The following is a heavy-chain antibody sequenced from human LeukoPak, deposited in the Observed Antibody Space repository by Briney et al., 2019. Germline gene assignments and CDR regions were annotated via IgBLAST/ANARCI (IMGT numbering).Heavy chain of an antibody. Sequence: PGGSLRLSCAASGFTFSSNWMHWVRQAPGKGLVWVSLISSDGSTTIYADSVKGRFTISRDNAKNTLFLQMNSLSAGDTAVYYCTRGRPGHYFDYWGLGTLVTVPS. CDR2: ISSDGSTT. V-gene: IGHV3-74*01. J-gene: IGHJ4*02. CDR1: GFTFSSNW. CDR3: TRGRPGHYFDY. D-gene: IGHD6-25*01.